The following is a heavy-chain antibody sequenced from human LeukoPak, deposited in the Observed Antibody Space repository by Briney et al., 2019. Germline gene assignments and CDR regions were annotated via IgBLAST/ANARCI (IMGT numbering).Heavy chain of an antibody. V-gene: IGHV1-69*04. J-gene: IGHJ5*02. Sequence: SVKVSCKASGSSYSSFAISWVRQAPGQGLEWMGRIIPLIDITNYAQKFQGRVTITADKSTSTAYMELSSLRSEDTAVYYCARARCSGGSCYGNYNWFDPWGQGTLVTVSS. CDR3: ARARCSGGSCYGNYNWFDP. CDR2: IIPLIDIT. CDR1: GSSYSSFA. D-gene: IGHD2-15*01.